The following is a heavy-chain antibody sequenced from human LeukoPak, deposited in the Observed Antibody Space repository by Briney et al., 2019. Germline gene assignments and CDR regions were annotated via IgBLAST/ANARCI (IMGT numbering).Heavy chain of an antibody. D-gene: IGHD6-13*01. Sequence: SETLSLTCTVSGGSISSYYWSWIRQPPGKGLEWIGYIYYSGSTNYNPSLKSRVTISVDTSKNQFSLKLSSVAAADTAVYYCARHGVRSSSYRFGWFDPWGQGTLVTVSS. CDR2: IYYSGST. CDR1: GGSISSYY. V-gene: IGHV4-59*01. J-gene: IGHJ5*02. CDR3: ARHGVRSSSYRFGWFDP.